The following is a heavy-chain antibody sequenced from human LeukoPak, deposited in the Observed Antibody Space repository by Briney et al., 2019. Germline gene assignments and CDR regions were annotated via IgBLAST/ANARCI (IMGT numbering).Heavy chain of an antibody. J-gene: IGHJ3*02. CDR3: ARAPYDSLGGFDI. Sequence: GGSLRLSCAASGFTFSSYWMSWVRQAPGKGLEYVSGISSTGGSTTFANTVKDRFTISRDNSKNTLYLQMGSLRAEDMAVYYCARAPYDSLGGFDIWGQGTVVTVSS. CDR2: ISSTGGST. V-gene: IGHV3-64*01. CDR1: GFTFSSYW. D-gene: IGHD3-3*01.